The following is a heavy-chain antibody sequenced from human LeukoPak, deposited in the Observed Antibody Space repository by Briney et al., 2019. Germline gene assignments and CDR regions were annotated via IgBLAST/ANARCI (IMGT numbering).Heavy chain of an antibody. CDR1: GGSISSYY. V-gene: IGHV4-59*01. D-gene: IGHD3-16*01. Sequence: SETLSLTCTVSGGSISSYYWSWIRQPPGKGLEWIGYIYHSGSTNYNPSLKSRVTISVDTSKNQFSLKLSSVTAEDTAVYYCARGRGPLGYWGQGTLVTVSS. J-gene: IGHJ4*02. CDR3: ARGRGPLGY. CDR2: IYHSGST.